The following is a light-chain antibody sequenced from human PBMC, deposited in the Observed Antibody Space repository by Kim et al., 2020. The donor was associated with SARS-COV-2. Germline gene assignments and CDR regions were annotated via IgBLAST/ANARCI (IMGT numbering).Light chain of an antibody. Sequence: GQRVTPPCPGSSANIGRNSVNWYQYRPGAAPPLLTYTKDQRPSRVPDRFSGSKSDTSASLAVTGLQSEDEADYYCAAWDGSLNIWVFGTGTQLTVL. V-gene: IGLV1-44*01. CDR3: AAWDGSLNIWV. J-gene: IGLJ3*02. CDR2: TKD. CDR1: SANIGRNS.